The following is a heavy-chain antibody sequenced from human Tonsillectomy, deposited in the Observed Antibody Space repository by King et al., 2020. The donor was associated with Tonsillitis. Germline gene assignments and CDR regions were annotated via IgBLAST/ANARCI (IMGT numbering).Heavy chain of an antibody. V-gene: IGHV4-59*08. CDR3: ARHIYALGSRI. D-gene: IGHD3-10*01. Sequence: VQLQESGPGLVKPSETLSLTCTVSGGSINRDHWGWIRQPPGKGLEWIGKIYYTGGSTKDNSSLQSRVPISIDTSRKQFSLKGRSGTAADTAVYFFARHIYALGSRIWGQGTMVTVSS. CDR2: IYYTGGST. J-gene: IGHJ3*02. CDR1: GGSINRDH.